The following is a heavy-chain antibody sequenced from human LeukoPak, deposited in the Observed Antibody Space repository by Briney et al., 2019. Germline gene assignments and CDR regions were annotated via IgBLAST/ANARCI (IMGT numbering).Heavy chain of an antibody. CDR2: IYYTGDT. Sequence: SETLSLTCTVSGGSISTSSSYYWGWIRQPPGKGLEWIGSIYYTGDTYYNSSLKSRVTISVDTSKDQFALKLTSVTAADTALYYCARLRGYTYGNPGYWGQGSLVTVSS. CDR3: ARLRGYTYGNPGY. V-gene: IGHV4-39*01. J-gene: IGHJ4*02. CDR1: GGSISTSSSYY. D-gene: IGHD5-18*01.